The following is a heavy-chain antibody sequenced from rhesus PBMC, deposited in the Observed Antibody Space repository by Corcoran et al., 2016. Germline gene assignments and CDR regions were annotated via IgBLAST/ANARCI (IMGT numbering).Heavy chain of an antibody. D-gene: IGHD6-31*01. J-gene: IGHJ6*01. CDR1: GFTFSSYV. CDR3: TREGYSSGWYPNYGLDS. V-gene: IGHV3S26*01. Sequence: DVQLVESGGGLVKPGGSLRLSCVASGFTFSSYVMYWVRQVPGKGLEWVSVISESGGTIYYADSVKGRFTISRDNAKNSLFLQMNSLRAEDTAVYYCTREGYSSGWYPNYGLDSWGQGVVVTVSS. CDR2: ISESGGTI.